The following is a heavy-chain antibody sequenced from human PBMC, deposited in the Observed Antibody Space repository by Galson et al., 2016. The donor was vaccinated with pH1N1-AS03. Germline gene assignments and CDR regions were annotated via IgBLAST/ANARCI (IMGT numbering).Heavy chain of an antibody. CDR1: GFSFSTYS. V-gene: IGHV3-30*04. J-gene: IGHJ4*02. Sequence: SLRLSCAASGFSFSTYSVHWVRQAPGRGLEWVALISYDGTKEFYADSVRSRFTISRDTSKNTVYLQMNSLGVEDTAVYYCTRASGSGWYGSYYDYWGQGTLVPVSS. D-gene: IGHD6-19*01. CDR2: ISYDGTKE. CDR3: TRASGSGWYGSYYDY.